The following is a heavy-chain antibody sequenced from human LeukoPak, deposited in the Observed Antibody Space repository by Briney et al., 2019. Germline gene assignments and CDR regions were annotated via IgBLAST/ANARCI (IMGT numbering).Heavy chain of an antibody. CDR3: GRALTRGAPDY. V-gene: IGHV3-30*04. Sequence: PGRSLRLSCAASGFTFSSYSMHWVRQAPGKGLEWVAVISYDGNNEFYAESVKGQFTISRDNSKNTVYLQMNSLRADDTAVYYCGRALTRGAPDYWGQGTLVTVSS. J-gene: IGHJ4*02. D-gene: IGHD1-26*01. CDR2: ISYDGNNE. CDR1: GFTFSSYS.